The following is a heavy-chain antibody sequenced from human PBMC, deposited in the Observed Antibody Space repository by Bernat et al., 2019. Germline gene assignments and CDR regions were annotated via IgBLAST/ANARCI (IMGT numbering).Heavy chain of an antibody. CDR3: AREGWRYCSSTSCYGFVEVERIHAFDI. D-gene: IGHD2-2*01. CDR2: VYSSGST. J-gene: IGHJ3*02. Sequence: QLQLQESGPGLVKPSETLSLTCTVSAGSISSHNYFWGWIREPPGKGLEWIGSVYSSGSTYYNPSLKGRVTISVDTSKNQFSLKLSSVTAADTAVYYCAREGWRYCSSTSCYGFVEVERIHAFDIWGQGTMVTVSS. CDR1: AGSISSHNYF. V-gene: IGHV4-39*07.